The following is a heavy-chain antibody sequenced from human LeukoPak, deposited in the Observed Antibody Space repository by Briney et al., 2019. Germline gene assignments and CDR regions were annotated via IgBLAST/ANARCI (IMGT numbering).Heavy chain of an antibody. CDR2: ISSSSSTI. J-gene: IGHJ4*02. CDR3: TTTGDFWSGRPR. CDR1: GFTFSDYY. Sequence: GGSLRLSCAASGFTFSDYYMSWIRQAPGKGLEWVSYISSSSSTIYYADSVKGRFTISRDNAKNSLYLQMNSLRAEDTAVYYCTTTGDFWSGRPRWGQGTLVTVSS. D-gene: IGHD3-3*01. V-gene: IGHV3-11*04.